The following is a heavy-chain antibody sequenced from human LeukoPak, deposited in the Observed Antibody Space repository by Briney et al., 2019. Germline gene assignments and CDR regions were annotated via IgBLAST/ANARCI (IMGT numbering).Heavy chain of an antibody. CDR1: GGSLSGYY. Sequence: SETLSLTCAVYGGSLSGYYWSWIRQPPGKGLEWIGEINHSGSTNYNPSLKSRVTISVDTSKNQFSLKLSSVTAADTAVYYCARGYRGSSWYPRWWFDPWGQGTLVTVSS. D-gene: IGHD6-13*01. V-gene: IGHV4-34*01. J-gene: IGHJ5*02. CDR2: INHSGST. CDR3: ARGYRGSSWYPRWWFDP.